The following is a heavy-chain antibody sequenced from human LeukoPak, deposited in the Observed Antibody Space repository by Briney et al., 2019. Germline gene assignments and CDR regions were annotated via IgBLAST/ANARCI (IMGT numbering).Heavy chain of an antibody. V-gene: IGHV3-23*01. CDR2: IGGSSGST. Sequence: GGSLRLSCAASGFTFSSYAMRWVRQAPGKGLEWVSSIGGSSGSTYYADSVKGRFTNSRDNSKNTLYLQMNSLRAEDTAVYYCAKDAKRYDYVWGTYYFDYWGQGTLVTVSS. J-gene: IGHJ4*02. CDR1: GFTFSSYA. CDR3: AKDAKRYDYVWGTYYFDY. D-gene: IGHD3-16*01.